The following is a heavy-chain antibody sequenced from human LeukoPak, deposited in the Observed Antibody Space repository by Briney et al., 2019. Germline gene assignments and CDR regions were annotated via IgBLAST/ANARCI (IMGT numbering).Heavy chain of an antibody. CDR1: GYTFTSYD. V-gene: IGHV1-8*01. D-gene: IGHD1-26*01. Sequence: GASVKVSCKASGYTFTSYDINWVRQATGQGLEWMGWMNPNSGNTGYAQKFQSRGTTTRNTYISTAYMELSSLRSEDTAVYYCARSIVGATYNWLDPWGQGTLVTVSS. J-gene: IGHJ5*02. CDR2: MNPNSGNT. CDR3: ARSIVGATYNWLDP.